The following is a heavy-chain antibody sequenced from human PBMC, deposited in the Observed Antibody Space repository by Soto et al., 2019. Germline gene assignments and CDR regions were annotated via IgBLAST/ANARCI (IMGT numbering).Heavy chain of an antibody. D-gene: IGHD5-18*01. Sequence: EVHLVESGGGVVQPGGSLRLSCVASGFTFSRHWLHWVRQVPGKGPVWVSRINNEGTTTAYADSVKGRFSISRDNADNRRFLEMNKLRPEDTVRDYGAAEGEQACRYSSCRTFDDWGQG. J-gene: IGHJ4*02. CDR2: INNEGTTT. V-gene: IGHV3-74*01. CDR3: AAEGEQACRYSSCRTFDD. CDR1: GFTFSRHW.